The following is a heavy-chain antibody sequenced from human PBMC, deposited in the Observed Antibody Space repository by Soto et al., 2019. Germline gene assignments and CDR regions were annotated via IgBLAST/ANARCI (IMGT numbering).Heavy chain of an antibody. Sequence: SCAASGFTFSNAWMSWVRQAPGKGLEWVGRIKSKTDGGTTDYAAPVKGRFTISRDDSKNTLYLQMNSLKTEDTAVYYCTTDGDIVATHRYYGMDVWGQGTTVTVSS. CDR2: IKSKTDGGTT. CDR1: GFTFSNAW. CDR3: TTDGDIVATHRYYGMDV. D-gene: IGHD5-12*01. J-gene: IGHJ6*02. V-gene: IGHV3-15*01.